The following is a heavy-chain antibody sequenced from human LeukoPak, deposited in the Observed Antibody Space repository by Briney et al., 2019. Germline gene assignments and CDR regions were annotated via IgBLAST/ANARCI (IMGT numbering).Heavy chain of an antibody. CDR1: GGSISSYY. D-gene: IGHD2-8*02. V-gene: IGHV4-59*01. CDR2: IYYSGST. J-gene: IGHJ6*04. CDR3: ARDYWRGVWDV. Sequence: SETLSLTCTVSGGSISSYYWSWIRQPPGKGLEWIGYIYYSGSTNYNPSLKSRVTISVDTSKNQFSLKLSSATAADTAVYYCARDYWRGVWDVWGKGTTVTVSS.